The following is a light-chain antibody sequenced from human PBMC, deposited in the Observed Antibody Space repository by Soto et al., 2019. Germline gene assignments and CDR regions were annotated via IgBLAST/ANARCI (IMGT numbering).Light chain of an antibody. Sequence: EIVMTQSPLYIPIIPGEPTHISCRSSQSLQHRKGYNSLARYQQKPGQPPKLLIYWASTRESGVPARFSGSGSGTDFTLPISSLQEEDVVVDYCQQYYSSPITFGQGTQLEIK. J-gene: IGKJ5*01. CDR2: WAS. V-gene: IGKV4-1*01. CDR1: QSLQHRKGYNS. CDR3: QQYYSSPIT.